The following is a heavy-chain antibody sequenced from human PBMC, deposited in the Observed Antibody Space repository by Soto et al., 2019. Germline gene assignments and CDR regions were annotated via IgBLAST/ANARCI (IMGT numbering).Heavy chain of an antibody. V-gene: IGHV1-8*01. Sequence: GASVKVSCKASGYTFTSYDINWVRQATGQGLEWMGWMNPNSGNTGYAQKFQGRVTMTRNTSISTAYMELSSLRSEDTAVYYCARGGNFWSGYDYYYYGMDVWGQGTTVTVSS. CDR3: ARGGNFWSGYDYYYYGMDV. J-gene: IGHJ6*02. CDR1: GYTFTSYD. CDR2: MNPNSGNT. D-gene: IGHD3-3*01.